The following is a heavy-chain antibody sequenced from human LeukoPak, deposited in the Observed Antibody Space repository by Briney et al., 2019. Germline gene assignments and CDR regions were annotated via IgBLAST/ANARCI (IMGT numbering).Heavy chain of an antibody. Sequence: GGSLRLSCAASGFTFSSYWMSWVRQAPGKGLEWVANIKQDGSEKYYVDSVKGRFTISRDNAKNSLYLQMNSLRAEDTAVYYCARDRGYYDSSGYKSPDAFDIWGQGTMVTVSS. D-gene: IGHD3-22*01. CDR2: IKQDGSEK. V-gene: IGHV3-7*01. J-gene: IGHJ3*02. CDR1: GFTFSSYW. CDR3: ARDRGYYDSSGYKSPDAFDI.